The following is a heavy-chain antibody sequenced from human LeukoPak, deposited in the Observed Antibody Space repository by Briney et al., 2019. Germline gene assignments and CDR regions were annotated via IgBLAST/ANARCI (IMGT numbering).Heavy chain of an antibody. D-gene: IGHD3-22*01. Sequence: PGGSLRLSCVASGFTFSNYGMHWVRQAPGKGPEWVAVISYSEDAKIYADSVRGRFTISRDNSKNTLYLQMDSLRAEDTAVYYCARASRGYYDSSGYDYWGQGTLVTVSS. V-gene: IGHV3-30*03. CDR3: ARASRGYYDSSGYDY. CDR1: GFTFSNYG. CDR2: ISYSEDAK. J-gene: IGHJ4*02.